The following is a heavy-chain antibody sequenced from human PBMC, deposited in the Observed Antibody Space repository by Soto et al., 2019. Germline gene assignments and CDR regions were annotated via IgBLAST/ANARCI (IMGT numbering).Heavy chain of an antibody. D-gene: IGHD3-16*01. CDR1: GYSIAGFY. V-gene: IGHV1-2*04. Sequence: GALLKVALKAAGYSIAGFYVHWRRQAPGQGLEWVGSINSNSGATTYAQKFQDSVAMTRDTSVSTAYMDLNRLTSDDTAIYYCAIIMTHSDSFDIWGQGTMVTV. CDR2: INSNSGAT. J-gene: IGHJ3*02. CDR3: AIIMTHSDSFDI.